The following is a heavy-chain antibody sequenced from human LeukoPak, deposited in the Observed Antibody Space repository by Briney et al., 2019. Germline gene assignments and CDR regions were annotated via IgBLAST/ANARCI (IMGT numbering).Heavy chain of an antibody. CDR3: AKDASFLGVGATHYYYYYMDV. Sequence: PGVSLRLSCAASGFTFDDYAMHWVRQAPGKGLEWVSLISGDGGSTYYADSVKGRFTISRDNSKNSLYLQMNSLRTEDTALYYCAKDASFLGVGATHYYYYYMDVWGKGTTVTVSS. D-gene: IGHD1-26*01. CDR2: ISGDGGST. V-gene: IGHV3-43*02. CDR1: GFTFDDYA. J-gene: IGHJ6*03.